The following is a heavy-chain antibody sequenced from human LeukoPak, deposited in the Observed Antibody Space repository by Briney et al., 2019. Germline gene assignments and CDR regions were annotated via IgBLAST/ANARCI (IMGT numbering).Heavy chain of an antibody. D-gene: IGHD3-3*01. Sequence: ASVKVSCKSSGYTFTSYGISWVRQAPGQGLEWMGWISAYNGNTNYAQKFQGRVTMTRNTSISTAYMELSSLRSEDTAVYYCARGGGTDFWSGSLYYYYYMDVWGKGTTVTVSS. CDR1: GYTFTSYG. CDR2: ISAYNGNT. J-gene: IGHJ6*03. V-gene: IGHV1-18*01. CDR3: ARGGGTDFWSGSLYYYYYMDV.